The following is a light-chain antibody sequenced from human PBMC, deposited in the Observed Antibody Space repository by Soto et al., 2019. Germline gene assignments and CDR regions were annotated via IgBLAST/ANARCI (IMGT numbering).Light chain of an antibody. CDR2: DAS. V-gene: IGKV3-20*01. CDR3: QQYGSSPGT. J-gene: IGKJ1*01. CDR1: QSVSSY. Sequence: EIVMTQSPATLSLSPGERATLSCRASQSVSSYLAWYQQKPGQAPRLLIYDASNRATGIPDRFSGSGSGTDFTLTISRLKPEDFAVYYCQQYGSSPGTFGQGTKV.